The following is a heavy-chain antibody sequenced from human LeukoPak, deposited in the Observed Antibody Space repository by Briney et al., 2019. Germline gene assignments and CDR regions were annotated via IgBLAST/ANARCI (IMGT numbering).Heavy chain of an antibody. Sequence: SETLSLTCTVSGGSISSYYWSWIRQPPGKGLEWIGYIYYSGSTNYNPSLKSRVTISVGTSKNQFSLKLSSVTAADTAVYYCARCSTYYDILTGRNWFDPWGQGTLVTVSS. D-gene: IGHD3-9*01. J-gene: IGHJ5*02. CDR3: ARCSTYYDILTGRNWFDP. CDR1: GGSISSYY. CDR2: IYYSGST. V-gene: IGHV4-59*01.